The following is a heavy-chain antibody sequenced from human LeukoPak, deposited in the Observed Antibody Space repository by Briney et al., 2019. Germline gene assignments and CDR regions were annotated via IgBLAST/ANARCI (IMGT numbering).Heavy chain of an antibody. J-gene: IGHJ5*02. Sequence: GGSLRLSCAASGLTFSSYAMTWVRQAPGKGLEWVSVISGSGDTTYYADSVKGRFTISRDNSKSTLYLQMNSLNDEDTAVYFRAKVSDFRGKKNWFAPWVQGTLVTVSS. CDR2: ISGSGDTT. D-gene: IGHD3-3*01. CDR3: AKVSDFRGKKNWFAP. CDR1: GLTFSSYA. V-gene: IGHV3-23*01.